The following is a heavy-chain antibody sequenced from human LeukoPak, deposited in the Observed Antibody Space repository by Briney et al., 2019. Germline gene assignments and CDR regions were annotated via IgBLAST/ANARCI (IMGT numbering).Heavy chain of an antibody. D-gene: IGHD3-10*01. CDR3: ARLMVRGVSYYYGMDV. Sequence: PSETLSLTCTVSGSSISSYYWSWIRQPPGKGLEWIGYIYYSGSTNYNPSLKSRVTISVDTSKNQFSLKLSSVTAADTAVYYCARLMVRGVSYYYGMDVWGQGTTVTVSS. V-gene: IGHV4-59*08. CDR1: GSSISSYY. J-gene: IGHJ6*02. CDR2: IYYSGST.